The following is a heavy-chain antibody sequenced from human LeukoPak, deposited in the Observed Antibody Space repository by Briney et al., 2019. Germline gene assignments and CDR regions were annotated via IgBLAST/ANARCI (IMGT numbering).Heavy chain of an antibody. CDR3: AREGIYCVNGVCYLDY. CDR1: GFKFDDYG. CDR2: ISWNGGNT. J-gene: IGHJ4*02. Sequence: GGSLRLSCAASGFKFDDYGMSWVRQAPGKGLEWVSGISWNGGNTGYADSVKGRFTISRDNAKNSLFLQVNSLRTDDTAFYYCAREGIYCVNGVCYLDYWGQGTLVTVSS. D-gene: IGHD2-8*01. V-gene: IGHV3-20*04.